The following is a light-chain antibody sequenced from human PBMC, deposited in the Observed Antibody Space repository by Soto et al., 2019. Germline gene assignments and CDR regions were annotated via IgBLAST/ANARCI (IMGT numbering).Light chain of an antibody. Sequence: SVRTQPASVSGSPGQAITISCTGTSSDVGGYNYVAWYQQHPGKVPRLMIYEVSNRPSGVSNRFSGSKSGSTASLTISGLQAEDEADYYCSSYTSSSTYVFGTGTKVTV. CDR3: SSYTSSSTYV. V-gene: IGLV2-14*01. CDR1: SSDVGGYNY. CDR2: EVS. J-gene: IGLJ1*01.